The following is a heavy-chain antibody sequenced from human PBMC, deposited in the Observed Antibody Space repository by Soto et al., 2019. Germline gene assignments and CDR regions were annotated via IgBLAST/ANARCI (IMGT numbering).Heavy chain of an antibody. CDR2: ISYDGSNK. D-gene: IGHD4-4*01. Sequence: VQLVESGGGLVKPGGSLRLSCAASGFTFSSYSMHWVRQAPGKGLEWVAVISYDGSNKYYADSVKGRFTISRDNSKNTLYLQMNSLRAEDTAVYYCATYSNYLYYFDYWGQGTLVTVSS. CDR3: ATYSNYLYYFDY. CDR1: GFTFSSYS. J-gene: IGHJ4*02. V-gene: IGHV3-30*03.